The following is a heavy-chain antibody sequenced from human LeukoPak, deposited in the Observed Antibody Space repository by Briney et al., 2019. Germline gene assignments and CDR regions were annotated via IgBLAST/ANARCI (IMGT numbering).Heavy chain of an antibody. CDR1: GFTFSSYA. D-gene: IGHD1-26*01. Sequence: GGSLRLSCAASGFTFSSYAMSWVRQVPGKGLEWVSVISGSGGSTYYADSVKGRFTISRDNSKNALYLQMNSLRAEDTAVYYCAKDGGSYDHFDYWGQGTLVTVSS. CDR3: AKDGGSYDHFDY. V-gene: IGHV3-23*01. CDR2: ISGSGGST. J-gene: IGHJ4*02.